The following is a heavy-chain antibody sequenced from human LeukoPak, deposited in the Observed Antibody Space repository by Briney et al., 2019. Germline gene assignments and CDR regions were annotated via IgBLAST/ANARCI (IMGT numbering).Heavy chain of an antibody. CDR2: IIPIFGTA. CDR3: ARDKGHYDFWSGSNNWFDP. J-gene: IGHJ5*02. D-gene: IGHD3-3*01. Sequence: SVKVSCKASGGTFSSYAISWVRQAPGQGLEWMGGIIPIFGTANYAQKFQGRVTITADESTSTAYMELSSLRPEDTAVYYCARDKGHYDFWSGSNNWFDPWGQGTLVTVSS. CDR1: GGTFSSYA. V-gene: IGHV1-69*13.